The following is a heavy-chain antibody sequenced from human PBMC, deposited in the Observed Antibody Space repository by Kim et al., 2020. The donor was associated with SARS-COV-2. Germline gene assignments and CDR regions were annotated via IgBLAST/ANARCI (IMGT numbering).Heavy chain of an antibody. CDR3: ARESYSSGCFDT. V-gene: IGHV4-59*13. CDR1: GGSITNYY. D-gene: IGHD6-19*01. J-gene: IGHJ5*02. Sequence: SETLSLTCTVSGGSITNYYGNWIRQPPGKGLEWIGQIHYTGSTNYNPYLKSRVTISVDTSKNQFSLKLSSVTAADTAVYYCARESYSSGCFDTCGQGTLV. CDR2: IHYTGST.